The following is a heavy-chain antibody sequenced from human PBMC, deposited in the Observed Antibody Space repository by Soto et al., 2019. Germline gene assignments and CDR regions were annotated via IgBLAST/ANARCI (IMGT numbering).Heavy chain of an antibody. CDR2: ISAYNGNT. D-gene: IGHD3-10*01. J-gene: IGHJ6*02. V-gene: IGHV1-18*04. Sequence: ASVKVSCKASGYTFTSYGISRVRQAPGQGLEWMGWISAYNGNTNYAQKLQGRVTMTTDTSTSTAYMELRSLRSDDTAVYYCATARGLRGHYYGSGYYYYGMDVWGQGTTVTVSS. CDR3: ATARGLRGHYYGSGYYYYGMDV. CDR1: GYTFTSYG.